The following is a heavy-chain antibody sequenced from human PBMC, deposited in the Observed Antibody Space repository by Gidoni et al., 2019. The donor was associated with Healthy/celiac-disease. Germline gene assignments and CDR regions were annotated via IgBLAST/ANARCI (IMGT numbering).Heavy chain of an antibody. CDR1: GYSFTSYW. J-gene: IGHJ5*02. Sequence: EVQLVQSGAEVKTPGESLKISCKGSGYSFTSYWIGWVRQMPGKGLEWMGIIYPGDSDTRYRPSFQGQVTISADKSISTAYLQWSSLKASDTAMYYCARHYRYCSSTSCYPNWFAPWGQGTLVTVSS. CDR2: IYPGDSDT. V-gene: IGHV5-51*01. D-gene: IGHD2-2*01. CDR3: ARHYRYCSSTSCYPNWFAP.